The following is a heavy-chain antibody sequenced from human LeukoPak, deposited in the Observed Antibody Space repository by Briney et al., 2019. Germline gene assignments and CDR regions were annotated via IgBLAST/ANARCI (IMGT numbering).Heavy chain of an antibody. V-gene: IGHV4-59*08. J-gene: IGHJ4*02. CDR1: GGSISSYY. CDR2: IYHSGST. Sequence: SETLSLTCTVSGGSISSYYWSWIRQPPGKGLEWIGYIYHSGSTNYNPSLKSRVTISIDTSKNQFSLRLSSVTAADTAVYYCARHYSYYDSSGYWTWGQGTLVTVSS. CDR3: ARHYSYYDSSGYWT. D-gene: IGHD3-22*01.